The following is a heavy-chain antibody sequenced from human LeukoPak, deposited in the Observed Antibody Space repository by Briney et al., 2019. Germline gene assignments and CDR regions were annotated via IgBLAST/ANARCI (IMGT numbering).Heavy chain of an antibody. CDR3: AGGIFGVVINAFHI. V-gene: IGHV4-59*01. Sequence: PSETLSLTCTVSGDSISSYHWSWIRQPPGKGLEWIGDTYNSGSTNYNPSLKSRVTISVDTSKNQFSLKLTSVTAADTAVYYSAGGIFGVVINAFHIWGQGTMVTVSS. CDR2: TYNSGST. CDR1: GDSISSYH. J-gene: IGHJ3*02. D-gene: IGHD3-3*01.